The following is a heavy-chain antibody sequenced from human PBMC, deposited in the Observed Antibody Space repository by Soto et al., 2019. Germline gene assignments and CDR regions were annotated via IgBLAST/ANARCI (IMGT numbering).Heavy chain of an antibody. J-gene: IGHJ4*02. Sequence: PGGSLRLSCAASGFTFRSYTMNWVRQAPGKGLEWVSSISSSSTTIYYADSVKARFTISRDNSKNTLYLQMNSLRAEDTAVYYCASLVGGMVEMATIPFDYWGQGTLVTVSS. CDR2: ISSSSTTI. CDR3: ASLVGGMVEMATIPFDY. V-gene: IGHV3-21*01. D-gene: IGHD5-12*01. CDR1: GFTFRSYT.